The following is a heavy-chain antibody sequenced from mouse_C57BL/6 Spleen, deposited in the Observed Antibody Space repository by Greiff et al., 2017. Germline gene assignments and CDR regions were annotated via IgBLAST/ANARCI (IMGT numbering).Heavy chain of an antibody. CDR2: IFPSDRET. D-gene: IGHD3-2*02. CDR3: ARRDQASYYFDY. Sequence: VHLQQPGAELVRPGSSVKLSCQASGYPFPSSWMHWVKPRPIQGLEWIGKIFPSDRETHYHQKFKDKATWTVDKSSSTAYMQSSSLTSEDSAVYYCARRDQASYYFDYWGQGTTLTVSS. V-gene: IGHV1-52*01. CDR1: GYPFPSSW. J-gene: IGHJ2*01.